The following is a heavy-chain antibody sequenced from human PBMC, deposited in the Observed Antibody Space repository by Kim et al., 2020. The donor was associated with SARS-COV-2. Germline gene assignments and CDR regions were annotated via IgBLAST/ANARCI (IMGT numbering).Heavy chain of an antibody. J-gene: IGHJ4*02. CDR2: TA. Sequence: TANYAQKFQGRVTITADESTSTAYMELSSLRSEDTAVYYCARLDSGLFDYWGQGTLVTVSS. D-gene: IGHD5-12*01. CDR3: ARLDSGLFDY. V-gene: IGHV1-69*01.